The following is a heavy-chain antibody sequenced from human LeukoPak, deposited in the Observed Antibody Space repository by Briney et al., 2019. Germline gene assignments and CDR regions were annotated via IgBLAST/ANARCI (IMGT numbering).Heavy chain of an antibody. Sequence: GGSLRLSCAASGFTFSSYAMSWVRQAPGKGLEWVSAISGSGGSTYYADSEKGRFTISRDNSKNTLYLQMNSLRAEDTAVYYCAKDRKSPYYYDSSGYYYAGSFFDYWGQGTLVTVSS. CDR3: AKDRKSPYYYDSSGYYYAGSFFDY. CDR1: GFTFSSYA. D-gene: IGHD3-22*01. J-gene: IGHJ4*02. CDR2: ISGSGGST. V-gene: IGHV3-23*01.